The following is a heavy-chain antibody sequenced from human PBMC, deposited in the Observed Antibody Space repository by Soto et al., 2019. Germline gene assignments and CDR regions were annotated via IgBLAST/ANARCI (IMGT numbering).Heavy chain of an antibody. V-gene: IGHV4-31*03. CDR3: ARGLDSYGYTDAFDI. CDR2: IYYSGST. D-gene: IGHD5-18*01. Sequence: QVQLQESGPGLVKPSQTLSLACTVSGGSISSGGYYWSWIRQHPGKGLEWIGYIYYSGSTYYNPSLKSRVTISVDTSKNQFSLKLSSVTAADTAVYYCARGLDSYGYTDAFDIWGQGTMVTVSS. CDR1: GGSISSGGYY. J-gene: IGHJ3*02.